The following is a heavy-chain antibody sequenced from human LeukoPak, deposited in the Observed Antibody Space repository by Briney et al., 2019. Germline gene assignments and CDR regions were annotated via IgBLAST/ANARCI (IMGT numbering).Heavy chain of an antibody. CDR3: ARALTVVVPAANY. J-gene: IGHJ4*02. D-gene: IGHD2-2*01. Sequence: VASVKVSCKASGYTFTSYGISWVRQAPGQGLEWMGWISAYNGNTNYAQKLQGRVTMTRDTSISTAYMELSRLRSDDTAVYYCARALTVVVPAANYWGQGTLVTVSS. CDR1: GYTFTSYG. V-gene: IGHV1-18*01. CDR2: ISAYNGNT.